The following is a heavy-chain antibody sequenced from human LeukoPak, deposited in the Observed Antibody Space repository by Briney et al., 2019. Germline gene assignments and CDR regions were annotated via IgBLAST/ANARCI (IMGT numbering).Heavy chain of an antibody. V-gene: IGHV1-2*06. CDR2: INPNSGDT. Sequence: ASVKVSCKASGYTFTGYHMHWVRRAPGQGLEWMGRINPNSGDTNYAQKFQGRVTMTRDTSISTAYMELSRLRSDDTAVYYCAREFGGSYGDFDYWGQGTLVTVSS. CDR3: AREFGGSYGDFDY. D-gene: IGHD1-26*01. J-gene: IGHJ4*02. CDR1: GYTFTGYH.